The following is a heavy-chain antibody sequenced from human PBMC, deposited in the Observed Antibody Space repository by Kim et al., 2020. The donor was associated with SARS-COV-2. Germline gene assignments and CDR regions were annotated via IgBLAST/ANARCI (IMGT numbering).Heavy chain of an antibody. D-gene: IGHD2-8*01. Sequence: SETLSLTCAVYGGSFSGYYWSWIRQPPGKGLEWIGEINHSGSTNYNPSLKSRVTISVDTSKNQFSLKLSSVTAADTAVYYCATLYRDCTNGVCSLPYYYYYYYMDVWGKGTTVTVSS. CDR1: GGSFSGYY. CDR2: INHSGST. CDR3: ATLYRDCTNGVCSLPYYYYYYYMDV. J-gene: IGHJ6*03. V-gene: IGHV4-34*01.